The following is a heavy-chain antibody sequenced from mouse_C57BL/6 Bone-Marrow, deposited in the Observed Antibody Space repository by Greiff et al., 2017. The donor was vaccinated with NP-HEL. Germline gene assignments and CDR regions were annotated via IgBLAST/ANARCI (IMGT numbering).Heavy chain of an antibody. V-gene: IGHV5-6*02. CDR1: GFTFSSYG. D-gene: IGHD1-1*01. CDR2: ISSGGSYT. Sequence: EVKLVESGGDLVKPGGSLKLSCAASGFTFSSYGMSWVRQTPDKRLEWVATISSGGSYTYYPDSVKGRFPISRDNAKNTLYLQMSSLKSEDTAMYYCARRGSYYYGSSSYYYAMDYWGQGTSVTVSS. CDR3: ARRGSYYYGSSSYYYAMDY. J-gene: IGHJ4*01.